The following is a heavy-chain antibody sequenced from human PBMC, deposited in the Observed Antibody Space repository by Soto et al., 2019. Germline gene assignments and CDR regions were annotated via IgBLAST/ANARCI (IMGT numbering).Heavy chain of an antibody. CDR1: GFSLRNSGVG. CDR3: AHLTTGGFYFDY. J-gene: IGHJ4*02. Sequence: QSTLKESGPPLVKPTQTLTLTCTFSGFSLRNSGVGVGWIRQPPGKALEWLALIYWDDDKRYSPSLKSRLTITKDTSKNQVVLTMTNMDPVDTATYYCAHLTTGGFYFDYWGQGTLVTVSS. CDR2: IYWDDDK. V-gene: IGHV2-5*02. D-gene: IGHD4-17*01.